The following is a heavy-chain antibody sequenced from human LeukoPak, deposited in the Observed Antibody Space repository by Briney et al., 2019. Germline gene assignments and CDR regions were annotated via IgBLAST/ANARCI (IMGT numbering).Heavy chain of an antibody. CDR3: ARGAAAGRYFDY. CDR1: GYTFTSYA. Sequence: ASVTVSCKASGYTFTSYAMHWVRQAPGQRLEWMGWINAGNGNTKYSQKFQGRVTITRDTSASTAYMELSSLRSEDTVVYYCARGAAAGRYFDYWGQGTLVTVSS. J-gene: IGHJ4*02. D-gene: IGHD6-13*01. V-gene: IGHV1-3*01. CDR2: INAGNGNT.